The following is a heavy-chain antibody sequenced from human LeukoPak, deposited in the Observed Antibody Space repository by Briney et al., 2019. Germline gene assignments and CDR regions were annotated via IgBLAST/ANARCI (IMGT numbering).Heavy chain of an antibody. V-gene: IGHV1-8*01. J-gene: IGHJ6*02. D-gene: IGHD1-26*01. Sequence: ASVKVSCKASGYTFTSYDINWVRQATGQGLEWMGWMNPNSGNTGYAQKFQGRVTMTRDTSISTAYMELSRLRSDDTAVYYCAVGGATLDYYGMDAWGQGTTVTVSS. CDR2: MNPNSGNT. CDR1: GYTFTSYD. CDR3: AVGGATLDYYGMDA.